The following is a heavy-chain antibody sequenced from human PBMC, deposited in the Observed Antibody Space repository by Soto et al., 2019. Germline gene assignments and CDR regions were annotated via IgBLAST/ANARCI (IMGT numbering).Heavy chain of an antibody. CDR2: IYYSGST. V-gene: IGHV4-59*01. J-gene: IGHJ6*02. Sequence: SETLSLTCTVSGGSISSYYWSWIRQPPGKGLEWIGYIYYSGSTNYNPSLKSRVTISVDTSKNQFSLKLSSVTAADTAVYYCARERGFTYYYGMDVWGQGTTVTVSS. D-gene: IGHD3-10*01. CDR3: ARERGFTYYYGMDV. CDR1: GGSISSYY.